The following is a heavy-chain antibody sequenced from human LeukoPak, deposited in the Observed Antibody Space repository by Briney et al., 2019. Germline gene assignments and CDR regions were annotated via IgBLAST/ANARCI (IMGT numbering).Heavy chain of an antibody. CDR2: ISDSGGDT. Sequence: GGSLRLSCAASGFTFSSYGMSWVRQAPGKGLECVSAISDSGGDTFYADSVKGRFTISRDNSRNTLYLQMNGLRVEDTAVYYCAKRSDYGGNWNYFDYWGQGTLVTVSS. CDR1: GFTFSSYG. CDR3: AKRSDYGGNWNYFDY. D-gene: IGHD4-23*01. J-gene: IGHJ4*02. V-gene: IGHV3-23*01.